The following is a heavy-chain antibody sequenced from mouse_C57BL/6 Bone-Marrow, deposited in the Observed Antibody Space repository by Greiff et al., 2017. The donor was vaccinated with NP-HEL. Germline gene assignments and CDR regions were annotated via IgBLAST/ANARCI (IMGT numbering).Heavy chain of an antibody. J-gene: IGHJ2*01. D-gene: IGHD1-1*01. CDR3: AIYGPFDY. Sequence: VQLQQPGAELVMPGASVKLSCKASGYTFTSYWMHWVKQRPGQGLEWIGYIYIGNGYTEYNEKFKGKATLTSDTSSSTAYMQLSSLTSEDSAIYFCAIYGPFDYWGQGTTLTVSS. CDR1: GYTFTSYW. CDR2: IYIGNGYT. V-gene: IGHV1-58*01.